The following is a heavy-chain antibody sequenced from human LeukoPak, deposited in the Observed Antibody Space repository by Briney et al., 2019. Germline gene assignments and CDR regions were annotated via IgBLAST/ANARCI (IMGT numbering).Heavy chain of an antibody. J-gene: IGHJ4*02. D-gene: IGHD3-22*01. CDR2: INPNSGGT. CDR3: ARIEDYYDSSGYYLPYFDS. Sequence: GASVKVSCKASGYTFTSYGIIWVRQAPGQGLEWMGWINPNSGGTNYAHKFQGRVTMTRDTSISTAYMELSRLRSDDTAVYYCARIEDYYDSSGYYLPYFDSWGQGTLVTVSS. V-gene: IGHV1-2*02. CDR1: GYTFTSYG.